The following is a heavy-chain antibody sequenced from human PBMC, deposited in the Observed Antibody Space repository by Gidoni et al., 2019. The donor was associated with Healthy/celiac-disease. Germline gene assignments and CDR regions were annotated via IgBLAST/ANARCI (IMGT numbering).Heavy chain of an antibody. CDR2: ISCSSGSI. Sequence: EVQLVECGGGGVQPGRCRRPSSATCGFTVDEYAMHWVRQAPGKGLELVSGISCSSGSICYADSVNGRFTIARANAKNSLYLQMNSLRAEATALYYCAKDVIAVAGTPLLGFDYWGQGTLVTVSS. J-gene: IGHJ4*02. CDR3: AKDVIAVAGTPLLGFDY. V-gene: IGHV3-9*01. CDR1: GFTVDEYA. D-gene: IGHD6-19*01.